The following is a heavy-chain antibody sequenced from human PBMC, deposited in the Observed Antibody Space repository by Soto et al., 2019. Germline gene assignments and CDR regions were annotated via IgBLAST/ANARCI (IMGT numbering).Heavy chain of an antibody. Sequence: EVQLVESGGDLIQPGGSLRISCAASGFTFSTSWMHWVRQTPGEGLAWVSRINSDGTTINYADSVKGRSTISRDNAKNTLYLQRNRPRADATAFYYGTRAGSYRFGYWGQGTLVNVSS. V-gene: IGHV3-74*01. CDR3: TRAGSYRFGY. D-gene: IGHD1-26*01. CDR1: GFTFSTSW. J-gene: IGHJ4*02. CDR2: INSDGTTI.